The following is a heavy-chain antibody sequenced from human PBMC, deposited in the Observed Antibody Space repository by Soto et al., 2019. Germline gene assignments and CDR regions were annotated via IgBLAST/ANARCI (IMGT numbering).Heavy chain of an antibody. CDR3: ARESSSGYNWFDP. CDR1: GFSFNAYS. J-gene: IGHJ5*02. D-gene: IGHD3-22*01. V-gene: IGHV3-21*01. Sequence: EVQLVESGGGLVNPGGSLRLSCAASGFSFNAYSMNWVRQAPGKGLEWVSSISSSGSFIFYADSVKGRFTIARDNDNQSLDLEMNSLRAEDTAVYYCARESSSGYNWFDPWGQGTLVTVSS. CDR2: ISSSGSFI.